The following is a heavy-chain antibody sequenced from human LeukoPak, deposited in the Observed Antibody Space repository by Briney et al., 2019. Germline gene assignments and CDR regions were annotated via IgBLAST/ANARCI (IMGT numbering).Heavy chain of an antibody. CDR1: GGTFSSYA. J-gene: IGHJ4*02. D-gene: IGHD3-9*01. CDR3: ARVGVRYFDWHGNYFDY. CDR2: IIPTLGIA. V-gene: IGHV1-69*04. Sequence: SVKVSCKASGGTFSSYAISWVRQAPGQGLEWMGRIIPTLGIANYAQKFQGRVTITADKSTSTAYMELSSLRSDDTAVYYCARVGVRYFDWHGNYFDYWGQGTLVTVSS.